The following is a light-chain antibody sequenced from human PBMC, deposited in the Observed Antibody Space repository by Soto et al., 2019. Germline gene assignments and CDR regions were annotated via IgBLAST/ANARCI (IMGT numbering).Light chain of an antibody. CDR3: RQRSNWPVT. Sequence: ELVLTQSPATLSLSPGERATLSCRASQSVSSSLAWYQQKPGQAPRLLIYDASNRATGIPARFSGSGSGTDFTLTISSLEPEDFAVYYCRQRSNWPVTFGQGTRLEI. J-gene: IGKJ5*01. CDR2: DAS. V-gene: IGKV3-11*01. CDR1: QSVSSS.